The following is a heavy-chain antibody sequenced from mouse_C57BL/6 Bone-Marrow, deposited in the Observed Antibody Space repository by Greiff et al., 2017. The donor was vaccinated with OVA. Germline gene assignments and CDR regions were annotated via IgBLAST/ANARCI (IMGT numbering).Heavy chain of an antibody. V-gene: IGHV1-81*01. CDR2: IYPRSGNT. CDR1: GYTFTSYG. CDR3: ARSLWYLYYFDY. J-gene: IGHJ2*01. D-gene: IGHD2-1*01. Sequence: VQLQQSGAELARPGASVKLSCKASGYTFTSYGISWVKQRTGQGLEWIGEIYPRSGNTYYNEKFKGKATLTADKSSSTAYMVLRSLTSEDSAVYFCARSLWYLYYFDYWGQGTTLTVSS.